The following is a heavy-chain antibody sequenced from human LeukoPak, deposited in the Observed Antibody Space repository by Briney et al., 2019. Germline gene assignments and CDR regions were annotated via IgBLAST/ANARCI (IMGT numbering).Heavy chain of an antibody. CDR3: ARDSGDSYGFDY. Sequence: SETPSLACTVSGASIISGGHYWSWIRQHPGKGLEWIGNMYYSGTTHYNPSLKSRVIISVDMSNNYFSLNLRSVTAADTAVYYCARDSGDSYGFDYWGQGILVTVSS. V-gene: IGHV4-31*03. CDR2: MYYSGTT. CDR1: GASIISGGHY. J-gene: IGHJ4*02. D-gene: IGHD5-18*01.